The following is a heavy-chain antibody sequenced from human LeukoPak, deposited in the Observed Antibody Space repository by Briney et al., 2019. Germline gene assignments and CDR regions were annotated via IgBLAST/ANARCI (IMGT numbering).Heavy chain of an antibody. J-gene: IGHJ2*01. CDR2: IYYSGST. V-gene: IGHV4-59*01. CDR3: ARVPFGEWLPTHLDWYFDL. D-gene: IGHD3-3*01. CDR1: GGSISSYY. Sequence: PSETLSLTCTVSGGSISSYYWSWIRQPPGKGLEWIGYIYYSGSTNYNPSLKSRVTISVDTSKNQFSLKLSSVTAADTAVYYCARVPFGEWLPTHLDWYFDLWGRGTLVTVSS.